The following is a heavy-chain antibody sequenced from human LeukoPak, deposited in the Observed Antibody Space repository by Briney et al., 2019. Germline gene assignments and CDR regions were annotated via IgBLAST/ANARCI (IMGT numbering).Heavy chain of an antibody. Sequence: ASVKVSCKAFGYTFTSYGITWVRQALGQGLEWMGWISAYNGNTQYAQKFQGRVTMTTDTSTSTAYMELRGLISDDTAMYYCARGDYDTSNYQFYWGQGALVTVSS. CDR3: ARGDYDTSNYQFY. V-gene: IGHV1-18*01. CDR2: ISAYNGNT. J-gene: IGHJ4*02. CDR1: GYTFTSYG. D-gene: IGHD2-2*01.